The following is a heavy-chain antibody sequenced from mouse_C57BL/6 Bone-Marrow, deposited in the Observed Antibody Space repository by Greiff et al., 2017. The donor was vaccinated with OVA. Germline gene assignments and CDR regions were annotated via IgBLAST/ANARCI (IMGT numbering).Heavy chain of an antibody. CDR1: GYTFTSYT. Sequence: QVQLQQSGAELARPGASVKMSCKASGYTFTSYTMHWVKQRPGQGLEWIGYINPSSGYTKYNQKFKDKATLTADKSSSTAYMQLSSLTSEDSAVYYCARGTNWDWYFDVWGTGTTVTVSS. D-gene: IGHD4-1*01. V-gene: IGHV1-4*01. J-gene: IGHJ1*03. CDR2: INPSSGYT. CDR3: ARGTNWDWYFDV.